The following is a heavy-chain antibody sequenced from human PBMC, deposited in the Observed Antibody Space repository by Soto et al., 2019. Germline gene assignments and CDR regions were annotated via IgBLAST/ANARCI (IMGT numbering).Heavy chain of an antibody. CDR1: GFTFSSYA. V-gene: IGHV3-23*01. CDR3: AKALTTVTPTGFDF. CDR2: ISGSGATT. J-gene: IGHJ4*02. Sequence: GGSLRLSCAASGFTFSSYAMSWVRQATGRGLEWVSTISGSGATTYYADSVKGRFTISRDSSKNTLFLQMNSLRAEDTAVYYCAKALTTVTPTGFDFWGQGTLVTVSS. D-gene: IGHD4-17*01.